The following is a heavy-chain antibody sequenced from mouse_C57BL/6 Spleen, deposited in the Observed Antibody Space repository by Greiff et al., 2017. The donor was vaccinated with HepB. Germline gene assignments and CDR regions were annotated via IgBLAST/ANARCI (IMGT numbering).Heavy chain of an antibody. Sequence: EVQLQQSGAELVRPGASVKLSCTASGFNIKDDYMHWVKQRPEQGLEWIGWIDPENGDTEYASKFQGKATITADTSSNTAYLQLSSLTSEDTAVYYCTSHYSNPYSYFDVWGTGTTVTVSS. CDR3: TSHYSNPYSYFDV. J-gene: IGHJ1*03. V-gene: IGHV14-4*01. CDR1: GFNIKDDY. CDR2: IDPENGDT. D-gene: IGHD2-5*01.